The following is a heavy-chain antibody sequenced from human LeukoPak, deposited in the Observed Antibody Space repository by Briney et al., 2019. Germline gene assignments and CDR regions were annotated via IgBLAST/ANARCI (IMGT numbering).Heavy chain of an antibody. CDR3: AKDLRVEVVAGIPSLHFG. V-gene: IGHV3-53*01. J-gene: IGHJ4*02. CDR2: FYRGDST. Sequence: GGSLRLSCAASGFTVSSSYMYWVRQAPGKGLEWVSFFYRGDSTYYAESVRGRFTISRDNSKNTLYLLMNSLIPEDTAVYYCAKDLRVEVVAGIPSLHFGWGQGNLVTVSS. CDR1: GFTVSSSY. D-gene: IGHD2-15*01.